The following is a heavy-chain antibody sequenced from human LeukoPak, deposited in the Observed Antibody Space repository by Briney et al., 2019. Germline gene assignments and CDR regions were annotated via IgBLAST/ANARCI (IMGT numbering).Heavy chain of an antibody. V-gene: IGHV4-59*08. CDR2: IYYSGST. CDR1: GGSISSYY. CDR3: ARHSPHSSGWFHAFDI. J-gene: IGHJ3*02. D-gene: IGHD6-19*01. Sequence: SETLSLTCTVSGGSISSYYWSWIRQPPGKGLEWIGYIYYSGSTNYNPSLKSRVTISVDTSKNQFSLKLNSVTAADTAVYYCARHSPHSSGWFHAFDIWGQGTMVTVSS.